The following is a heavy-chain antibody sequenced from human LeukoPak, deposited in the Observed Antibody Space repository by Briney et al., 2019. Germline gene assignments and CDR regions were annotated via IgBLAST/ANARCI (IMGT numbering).Heavy chain of an antibody. CDR1: GFTFSSYS. D-gene: IGHD3-3*01. V-gene: IGHV3-21*01. CDR3: ARDRRRSGDRGN. J-gene: IGHJ4*02. CDR2: ISSSSSNI. Sequence: GGSLRLSCAASGFTFSSYSMNWVRQAPGKGLEWVSSISSSSSNIYYADSMKGRFTISRDNAKNSLYLQMNSLRAEDTAVYYCARDRRRSGDRGNWGQGTLVTVSS.